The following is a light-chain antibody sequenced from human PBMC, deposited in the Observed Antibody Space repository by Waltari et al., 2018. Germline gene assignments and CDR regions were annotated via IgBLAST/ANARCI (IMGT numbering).Light chain of an antibody. Sequence: EVVMTQSPATLSVSPGERATLSCRASHSVKTNLAWYQQKPGQAPRLVIFDASTRATGIPASFRGSGSGTEFTLTISSLQPEDSAVYYCQQYNNWPTWTFGQGAKVEIK. CDR2: DAS. CDR3: QQYNNWPTWT. V-gene: IGKV3-15*01. CDR1: HSVKTN. J-gene: IGKJ1*01.